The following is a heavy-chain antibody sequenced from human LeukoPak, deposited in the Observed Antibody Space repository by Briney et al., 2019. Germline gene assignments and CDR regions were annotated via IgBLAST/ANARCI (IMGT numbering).Heavy chain of an antibody. Sequence: GGSLRLSCAASGFILRNYLMTWVRQAPGKGLEWVANINENGNTKHYVQSVKGRFTISRDNDKNSLYLQMSSLRAEDTALYYCAKEDPDPSGWASWGQGTLVTVSS. CDR1: GFILRNYL. D-gene: IGHD6-19*01. V-gene: IGHV3-7*04. CDR2: INENGNTK. CDR3: AKEDPDPSGWAS. J-gene: IGHJ5*02.